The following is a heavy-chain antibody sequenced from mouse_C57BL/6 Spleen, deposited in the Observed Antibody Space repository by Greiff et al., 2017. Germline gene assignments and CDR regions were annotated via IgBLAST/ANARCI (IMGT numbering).Heavy chain of an antibody. D-gene: IGHD1-1*01. CDR2: IYPGGGYT. J-gene: IGHJ4*01. CDR1: GYTFTNYW. Sequence: VQLQQSGAELVRPGTSVKMSCKASGYTFTNYWIGWAKQRPGHGLAWIGDIYPGGGYTNYNEKFKGKATLTADKSSSTAYMQFSSLTSEDSAIYYCASGSSGARDYWGQGTSVTFSS. CDR3: ASGSSGARDY. V-gene: IGHV1-63*01.